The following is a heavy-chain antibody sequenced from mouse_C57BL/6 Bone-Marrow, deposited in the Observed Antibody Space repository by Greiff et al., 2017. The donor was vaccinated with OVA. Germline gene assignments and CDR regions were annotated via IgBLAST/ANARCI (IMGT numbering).Heavy chain of an antibody. V-gene: IGHV1-18*01. CDR3: ARGWLLPWYFDV. D-gene: IGHD2-3*01. CDR2: INPNNGGT. Sequence: DVQLQESGPELVKPGASVKIPCKASGYTFTDYNMDWVKQSHGKSLEWIGDINPNNGGTIYNQKFKGKATLTVDKSSSTAYMELRSLTSEDTAVYYCARGWLLPWYFDVWGTGTTVTVSS. J-gene: IGHJ1*03. CDR1: GYTFTDYN.